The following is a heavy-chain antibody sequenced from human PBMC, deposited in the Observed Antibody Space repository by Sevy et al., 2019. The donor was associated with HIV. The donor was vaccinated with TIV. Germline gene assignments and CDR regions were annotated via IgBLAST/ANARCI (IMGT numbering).Heavy chain of an antibody. D-gene: IGHD6-19*01. V-gene: IGHV3-15*01. CDR3: TTDPGQWLVPFDY. J-gene: IGHJ4*02. Sequence: GGSLRLSCAASGFTFSNAWMSWVRQAPGKGLEWVGRIKSKTDGGTTDYAEPVKGRFTISRDDSKNTLYLQMNSLKTGDTAVYYCTTDPGQWLVPFDYRGQGTLVTVSS. CDR2: IKSKTDGGTT. CDR1: GFTFSNAW.